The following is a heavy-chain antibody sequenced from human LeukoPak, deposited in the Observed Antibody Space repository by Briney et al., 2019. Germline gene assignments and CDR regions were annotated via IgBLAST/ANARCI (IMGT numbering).Heavy chain of an antibody. CDR3: ARMPPVGGSYVY. V-gene: IGHV4-59*01. D-gene: IGHD1-26*01. J-gene: IGHJ4*02. CDR1: GGSISSYY. CDR2: ISHSGSA. Sequence: PSETLSLTCTVSGGSISSYYWSWIRQPPGKGLEWIGYISHSGSANYNPSLKSRVTISVDTSKNQFSLKLSSVTAADTAVYCCARMPPVGGSYVYWGQGTLVTVSS.